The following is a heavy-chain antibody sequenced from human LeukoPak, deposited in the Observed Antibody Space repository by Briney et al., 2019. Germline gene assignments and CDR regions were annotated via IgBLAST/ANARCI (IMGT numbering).Heavy chain of an antibody. J-gene: IGHJ4*02. Sequence: SETLSLTCTVSGDSISNYYWTWIRQPAGKGLEWIGRIYSSGMTHYNPSLKSRVTMSIDTPNRQFSLKLKSVTAADTAIYYCGRDPFISSFDSWGQGTLASVSS. D-gene: IGHD6-13*01. V-gene: IGHV4-4*07. CDR1: GDSISNYY. CDR3: GRDPFISSFDS. CDR2: IYSSGMT.